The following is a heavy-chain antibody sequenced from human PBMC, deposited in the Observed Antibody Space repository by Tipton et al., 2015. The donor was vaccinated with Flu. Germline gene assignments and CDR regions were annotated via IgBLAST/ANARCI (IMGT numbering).Heavy chain of an antibody. CDR2: IYYTGST. CDR1: GGSFSGYY. J-gene: IGHJ4*02. V-gene: IGHV4-59*01. D-gene: IGHD1/OR15-1a*01. Sequence: TLSLTCAVYGGSFSGYYWSWIRQPPGKGLEWLGYIYYTGSTNYSPSLKSRVTISLDTSENQLSLKLNSMTAADTAVYYCARVNRGFFDYWGQGTLVTVSS. CDR3: ARVNRGFFDY.